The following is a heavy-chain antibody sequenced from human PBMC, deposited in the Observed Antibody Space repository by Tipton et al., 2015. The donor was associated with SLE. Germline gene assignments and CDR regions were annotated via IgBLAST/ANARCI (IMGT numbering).Heavy chain of an antibody. CDR2: IKPDGTEE. D-gene: IGHD3-3*01. V-gene: IGHV3-7*01. CDR1: GFTFSNHW. J-gene: IGHJ5*02. Sequence: PLRLSCTVSGFTFSNHWMNWVRQAPGKGLEWVANIKPDGTEEYYVDSVKGRFTISRDNAKNSLYLQMNSLRAEDTAVYYCLGGSQPAWGQGTLVTVSS. CDR3: LGGSQPA.